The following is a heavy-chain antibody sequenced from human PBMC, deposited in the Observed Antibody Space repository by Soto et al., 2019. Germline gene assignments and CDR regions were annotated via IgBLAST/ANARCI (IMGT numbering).Heavy chain of an antibody. CDR3: ARRYGYSFDY. J-gene: IGHJ4*02. Sequence: QVQLQESGPGLVKPSETLSLTCTVSGGSISSYYWSWIRQPPGKGLEWIGYIYYSGSTNYNPSLKSRVTLSVDTSKNQCSMKLSSVTAADTAVYYCARRYGYSFDYWGQGTLVTVSS. D-gene: IGHD1-1*01. V-gene: IGHV4-59*08. CDR2: IYYSGST. CDR1: GGSISSYY.